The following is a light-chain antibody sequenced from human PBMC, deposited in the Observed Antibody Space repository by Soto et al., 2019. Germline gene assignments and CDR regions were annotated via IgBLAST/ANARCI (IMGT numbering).Light chain of an antibody. CDR1: QSLLHSNGYNY. V-gene: IGKV2-28*01. CDR2: LGS. Sequence: DIVMTQSPLSLPVTPGEPASISCRSSQSLLHSNGYNYLDWYLQKPGQSPQLLIYLGSNRASGVTDRFSGSGSRTDFTLKISRVEAQDVGVYYCMQALQTPWMFGQGTKVGIK. J-gene: IGKJ1*01. CDR3: MQALQTPWM.